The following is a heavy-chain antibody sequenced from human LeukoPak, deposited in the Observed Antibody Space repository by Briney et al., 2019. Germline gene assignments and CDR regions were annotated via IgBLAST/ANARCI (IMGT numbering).Heavy chain of an antibody. J-gene: IGHJ4*02. CDR1: GGTFSSYA. D-gene: IGHD3-22*01. Sequence: GASVKVSCKASGGTFSSYAISWVRQAPGQGLEWMGGIIPIFGTANYAQKFQGRVTITADESTSTAYMELSSLRSEDTAVYYCARGAYYYDNSGYYPLYFDHWGQGTLVTVSS. CDR3: ARGAYYYDNSGYYPLYFDH. V-gene: IGHV1-69*13. CDR2: IIPIFGTA.